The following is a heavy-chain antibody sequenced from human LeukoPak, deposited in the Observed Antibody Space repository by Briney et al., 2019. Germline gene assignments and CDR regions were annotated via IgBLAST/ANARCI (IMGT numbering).Heavy chain of an antibody. CDR1: GFTFSSYA. V-gene: IGHV3-23*01. D-gene: IGHD2-2*01. J-gene: IGHJ4*02. CDR2: ISGSGGST. CDR3: AKPDIVVVPAATIRPLDY. Sequence: GGSLRLSCAASGFTFSSYAMSWVRQAPGKGLEWVSAISGSGGSTYCADSVKGRFTISRDNSKNTLYLQMNSLRAEDTAVYYCAKPDIVVVPAATIRPLDYWGQGTLVTVSS.